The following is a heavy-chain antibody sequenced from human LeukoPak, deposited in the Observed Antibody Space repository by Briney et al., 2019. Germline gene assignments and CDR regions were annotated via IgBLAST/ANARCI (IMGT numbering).Heavy chain of an antibody. CDR3: ARVLPAAVYYYYSGMDV. J-gene: IGHJ6*04. V-gene: IGHV4-4*07. CDR2: IYTSGST. D-gene: IGHD2-2*01. Sequence: PSETLSLTCTVSGGSISSYYWSWIRQPAGKGLEWIGRIYTSGSTNYNPSLKSRVTMSVDTSKNQFSLKLSSVTAADTAVYYCARVLPAAVYYYYSGMDVGGKGPTVTVSS. CDR1: GGSISSYY.